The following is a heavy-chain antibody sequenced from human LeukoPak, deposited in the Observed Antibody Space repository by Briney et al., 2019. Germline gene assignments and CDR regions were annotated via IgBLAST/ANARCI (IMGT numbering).Heavy chain of an antibody. CDR2: ISGSDDAT. V-gene: IGHV3-23*01. CDR3: ARSDCGSDGCKLLNY. D-gene: IGHD2-21*01. Sequence: GGSLRLSCVTSGFTLSISYMSWVRQAPGKGLEWVSAISGSDDATKYADSVKGRFTISRDNSKNTLSLQMSNLRAEDTATYYCARSDCGSDGCKLLNYWGQGILVTVSS. J-gene: IGHJ4*02. CDR1: GFTLSISY.